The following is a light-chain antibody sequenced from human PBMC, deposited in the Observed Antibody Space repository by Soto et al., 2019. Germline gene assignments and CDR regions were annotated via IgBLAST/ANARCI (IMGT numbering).Light chain of an antibody. CDR3: QEYNGRSS. Sequence: VKTQSPATLSVSQGQRATLSCRASQNVAGDLAWYQQQPGQAPRLLIYRTSTRATGIPARFSGSGSGTEFTLTISSLQAEDFAVYYCQEYNGRSSFGQGTKVEIK. J-gene: IGKJ1*01. CDR1: QNVAGD. CDR2: RTS. V-gene: IGKV3-15*01.